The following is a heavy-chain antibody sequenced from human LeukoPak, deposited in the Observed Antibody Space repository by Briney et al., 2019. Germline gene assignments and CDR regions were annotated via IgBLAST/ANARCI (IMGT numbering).Heavy chain of an antibody. J-gene: IGHJ4*02. CDR1: GFTFSSYS. Sequence: GGSLRLSCAASGFTFSSYSMNWVRQAPGKGLEWVSSISSISSYIYYADSVKGRFTISRDNARNSLYLQMNSRRAEDTAVYYCARAIVYDYVWGSYRSDPFGYWGQGTLVTVSS. CDR2: ISSISSYI. CDR3: ARAIVYDYVWGSYRSDPFGY. V-gene: IGHV3-21*01. D-gene: IGHD3-16*02.